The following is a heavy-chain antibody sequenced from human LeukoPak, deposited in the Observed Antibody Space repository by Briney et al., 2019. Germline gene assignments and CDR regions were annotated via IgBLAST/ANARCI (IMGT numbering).Heavy chain of an antibody. D-gene: IGHD5-18*01. CDR1: GFTFDDYG. CDR2: INWNGGST. CDR3: ARHLSGITGYTYGRGIDY. Sequence: PGGSLRLSCAASGFTFDDYGMSWVRQAPGKGLEWVSGINWNGGSTGYADSVKGRFTISRDNAKNSLYLQMNSLGAEDTAVYYCARHLSGITGYTYGRGIDYWGQGTLLTVSS. J-gene: IGHJ4*02. V-gene: IGHV3-20*04.